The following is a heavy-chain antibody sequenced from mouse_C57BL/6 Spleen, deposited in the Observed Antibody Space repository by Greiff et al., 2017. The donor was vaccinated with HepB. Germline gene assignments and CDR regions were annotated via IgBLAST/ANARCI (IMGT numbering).Heavy chain of an antibody. Sequence: QVQLQQPGAELVKPGASVKLSCKASGYTFTSYWMHWVKQRPGQGLEWIGMIHPNSGSTNYNEKFKSKATLTVDKSSSTAYMQLSSLTSEDSAVYYCARPVVEGYMDYWGQGTTLTVSS. V-gene: IGHV1-64*01. J-gene: IGHJ2*01. D-gene: IGHD1-1*01. CDR2: IHPNSGST. CDR3: ARPVVEGYMDY. CDR1: GYTFTSYW.